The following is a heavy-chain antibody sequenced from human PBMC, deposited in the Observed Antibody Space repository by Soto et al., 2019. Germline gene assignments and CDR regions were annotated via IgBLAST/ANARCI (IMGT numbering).Heavy chain of an antibody. CDR2: IYYNGSA. CDR3: ARSFYP. V-gene: IGHV4-59*01. J-gene: IGHJ5*02. CDR1: GGSISRFY. Sequence: SETLSLTCIVSGGSISRFYWSWIRQPPGKGLEWVGGIYYNGSATYNPSLKSRVTMSVDMSKNHLFLTLNSVTAADTAVYYCARSFYPSGQRSPVTVSS.